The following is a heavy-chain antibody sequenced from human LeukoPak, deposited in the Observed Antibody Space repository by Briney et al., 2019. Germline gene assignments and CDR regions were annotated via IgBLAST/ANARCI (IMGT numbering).Heavy chain of an antibody. CDR2: IIWNGGST. Sequence: GGALRLSCAASGFTFDDYEMSWVRRAPGKGLEWVSGIIWNGGSTGYADSVKGRFTISRDNAKNSLCLQMNSLRAEDTDLYYCAREGVGYYGSSGPGDAFDIWGPGTMVTVSP. J-gene: IGHJ3*02. CDR3: AREGVGYYGSSGPGDAFDI. CDR1: GFTFDDYE. V-gene: IGHV3-20*04. D-gene: IGHD3-22*01.